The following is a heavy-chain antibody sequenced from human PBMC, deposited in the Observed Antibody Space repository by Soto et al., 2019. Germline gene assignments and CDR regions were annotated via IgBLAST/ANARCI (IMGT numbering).Heavy chain of an antibody. Sequence: QIQLVQSGSEVRMPGASVKVSCKASGYIFTTYNITWVRQAPGQGLEWMGWVSASNGKTNYAQKFEDRVTMTTNTSTTTAYMELRRLRSEDTAVYYCAREAFGVQASWFDPWGQGTLVTFSS. CDR3: AREAFGVQASWFDP. D-gene: IGHD3-10*01. J-gene: IGHJ5*02. CDR2: VSASNGKT. V-gene: IGHV1-18*01. CDR1: GYIFTTYN.